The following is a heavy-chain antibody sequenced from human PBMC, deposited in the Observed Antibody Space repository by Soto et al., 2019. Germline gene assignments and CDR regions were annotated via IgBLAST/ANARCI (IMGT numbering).Heavy chain of an antibody. CDR2: ISYDGSNK. V-gene: IGHV3-30-3*01. CDR1: GFTFSSYA. CDR3: ARDESSGTSLDP. D-gene: IGHD2-2*01. Sequence: QVQLVESGGGVVQPGRSLRLSCAASGFTFSSYAMHWVHQAPGKGLEWVAVISYDGSNKYYADSVKGRFTISRDNSKNTLYLQMNSLRAEDTAVYYCARDESSGTSLDPWGQGTLVTVSS. J-gene: IGHJ5*02.